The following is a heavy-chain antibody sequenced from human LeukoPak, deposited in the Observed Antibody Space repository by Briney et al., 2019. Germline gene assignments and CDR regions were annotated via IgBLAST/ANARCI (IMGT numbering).Heavy chain of an antibody. CDR1: GFTFSSYA. D-gene: IGHD3-10*01. CDR2: ISYDGSNK. V-gene: IGHV3-30*04. Sequence: GGSLRLSCAASGFTFSSYAMHWVRQAPGKGLEWVAVISYDGSNKYYADSVKGRFSISRDNSKNTLYLQMNSLRAEDTAVYYCASLQMLWLGELLPPLDVWGKGTTVTVSS. J-gene: IGHJ6*04. CDR3: ASLQMLWLGELLPPLDV.